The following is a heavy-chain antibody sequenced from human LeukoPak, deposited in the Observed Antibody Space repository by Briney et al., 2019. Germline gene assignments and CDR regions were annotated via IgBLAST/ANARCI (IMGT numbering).Heavy chain of an antibody. CDR3: ARDKTPRGIRIAAAGTHFDY. CDR2: INPNSGGT. V-gene: IGHV1-2*02. CDR1: GYTFTGYY. Sequence: ASVKVSCKASGYTFTGYYMHWVRQAPGQGLEWMGWINPNSGGTNYAQKFQGRVTMTRDTSISTAYMELSRLRSDDTAVYHCARDKTPRGIRIAAAGTHFDYWGQGTLVTVSS. J-gene: IGHJ4*02. D-gene: IGHD6-13*01.